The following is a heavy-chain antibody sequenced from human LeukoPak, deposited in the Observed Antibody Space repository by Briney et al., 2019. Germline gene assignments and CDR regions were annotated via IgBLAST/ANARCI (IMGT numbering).Heavy chain of an antibody. CDR3: ARAPLMVRGITPPFDH. J-gene: IGHJ4*02. D-gene: IGHD3-10*01. CDR2: INTEGTST. CDR1: GFTFSSYE. Sequence: GGSLRLSCAASGFTFSSYEMHWVRQAPGKGLEWVSRINTEGTSTNYADSVKGRFTISRDNAKNTLYLQMNSLRADDTSVYYCARAPLMVRGITPPFDHWGQGTLVTVYS. V-gene: IGHV3-74*01.